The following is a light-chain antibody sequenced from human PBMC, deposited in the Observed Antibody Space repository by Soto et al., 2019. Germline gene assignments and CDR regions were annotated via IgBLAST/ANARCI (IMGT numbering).Light chain of an antibody. V-gene: IGKV1-12*01. Sequence: DIQMTQSPSTLPASVGDRVTITCRASQSLGTWLAWYQQRPGKAPNLLIYDASSLKSGVPSRFSGSGSGTEFTLTITSLQPEDFATYYCQQANSFPLTFGGGTKVDIK. CDR3: QQANSFPLT. CDR2: DAS. CDR1: QSLGTW. J-gene: IGKJ4*01.